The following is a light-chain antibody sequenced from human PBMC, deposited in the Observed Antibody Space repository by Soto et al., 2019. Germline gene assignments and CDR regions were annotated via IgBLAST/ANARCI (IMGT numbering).Light chain of an antibody. V-gene: IGLV2-14*01. Sequence: QSVLTQPASVSGSPGQSIAISCTGTSSDVGGYNCVSWYQQHPGKAPKLMIYDVNNRPSGVSNRFSGSKSGNTASLTISGLQAEDEADYYCSSYTSISTYVFGTGTKVTVL. CDR1: SSDVGGYNC. CDR3: SSYTSISTYV. CDR2: DVN. J-gene: IGLJ1*01.